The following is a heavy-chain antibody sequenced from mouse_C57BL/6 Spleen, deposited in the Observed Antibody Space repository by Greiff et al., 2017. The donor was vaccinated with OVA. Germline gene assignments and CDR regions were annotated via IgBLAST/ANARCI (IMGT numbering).Heavy chain of an antibody. Sequence: VQLQQSGAELVRPGASVKLSCKASGYTFTDYYINWVKQRPGQGLEWIARIYPGSGNTYYNEKFKGKATLTAEKSSSTAYMQLSSLTSEDSAVYFCARKYDPHFDYWGQGTTLTVSS. V-gene: IGHV1-76*01. CDR2: IYPGSGNT. CDR3: ARKYDPHFDY. J-gene: IGHJ2*01. CDR1: GYTFTDYY. D-gene: IGHD2-14*01.